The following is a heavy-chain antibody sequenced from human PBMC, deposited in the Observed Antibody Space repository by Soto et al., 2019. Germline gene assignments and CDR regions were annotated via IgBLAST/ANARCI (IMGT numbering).Heavy chain of an antibody. Sequence: SETLSLTCAVYGGSFSGYYWSWIRQPPGKGLEWIGEINHSGSTNYNPSLKSRVTISVDTSKNQFSLKLSSVTAADTAVYYCASIAAAGYYYYGMDVWGQGTTVTVS. CDR3: ASIAAAGYYYYGMDV. V-gene: IGHV4-34*01. CDR1: GGSFSGYY. CDR2: INHSGST. D-gene: IGHD6-13*01. J-gene: IGHJ6*02.